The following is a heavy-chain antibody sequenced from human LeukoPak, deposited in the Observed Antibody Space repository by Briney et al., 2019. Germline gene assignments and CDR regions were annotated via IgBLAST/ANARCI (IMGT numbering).Heavy chain of an antibody. D-gene: IGHD2-15*01. CDR1: GFTFSSYW. Sequence: PGGSLRLSCAASGFTFSSYWMYWVRQAPGKGLMWVSRLNSDGSSTSYADSVKGRFTISRDNSKNTLYLQMNSLRVEDTAVYNCARQLGYCSDGDCYFDFWGQGTLVTVSS. CDR2: LNSDGSST. V-gene: IGHV3-74*01. CDR3: ARQLGYCSDGDCYFDF. J-gene: IGHJ4*02.